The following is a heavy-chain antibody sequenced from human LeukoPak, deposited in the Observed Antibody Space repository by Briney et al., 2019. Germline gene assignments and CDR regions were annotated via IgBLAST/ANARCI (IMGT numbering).Heavy chain of an antibody. V-gene: IGHV3-48*01. CDR1: GFTFNRYC. D-gene: IGHD1-26*01. J-gene: IGHJ4*02. Sequence: GGSLRLSCAASGFTFNRYCMNWVRQAPGKGLERVSYISSSGTGIYYADSVKGRFAISRDNAKNSVYLQMNSLRGEDTAVYHCAASYSETQLYYFDYWGQGNLVTVSS. CDR2: ISSSGTGI. CDR3: AASYSETQLYYFDY.